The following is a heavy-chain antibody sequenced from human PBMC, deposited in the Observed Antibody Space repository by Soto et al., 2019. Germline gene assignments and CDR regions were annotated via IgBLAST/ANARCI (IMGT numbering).Heavy chain of an antibody. V-gene: IGHV3-21*01. D-gene: IGHD2-15*01. CDR2: ISSSSSSYI. J-gene: IGHJ4*02. Sequence: EVQLVESGGGLVKPGGSLRLSCAASGFTFSSYSMNWVRQAPGKGLEWVSSISSSSSSYIYYADSVKGRFTISRDNAKNSLYLQMNSLRAEDTAVYYCARGLGVAATLGDYFDYWGQGTLVTVSS. CDR1: GFTFSSYS. CDR3: ARGLGVAATLGDYFDY.